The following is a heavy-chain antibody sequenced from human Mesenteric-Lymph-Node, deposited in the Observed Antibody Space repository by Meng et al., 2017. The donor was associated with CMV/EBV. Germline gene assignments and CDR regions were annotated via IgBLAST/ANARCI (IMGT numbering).Heavy chain of an antibody. V-gene: IGHV4-34*01. CDR2: INHSGST. CDR3: ARGRGAAGDY. J-gene: IGHJ4*02. Sequence: SETLSLTCAVYGESFNGYYWTWIRQPPGKGLEWIGEINHSGSTNYNPSLKSRVTISVDTSKNQFSLKLSSVTAADTAVYYCARGRGAAGDYWGQGTLVTVSS. CDR1: GESFNGYY. D-gene: IGHD6-13*01.